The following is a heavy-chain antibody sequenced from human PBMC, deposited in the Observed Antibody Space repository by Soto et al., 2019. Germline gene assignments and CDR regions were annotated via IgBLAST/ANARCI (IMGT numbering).Heavy chain of an antibody. CDR3: VRAQWELLPFDY. Sequence: SVKVSCKASGGTFRSYAISWVRQAPGQGLEWMGGIIPIFGTANYAQKFQGRVTITADESTSTAYMELSSLRSEDTAVYYCVRAQWELLPFDYWGQGTLVTGSS. CDR1: GGTFRSYA. V-gene: IGHV1-69*13. J-gene: IGHJ4*02. D-gene: IGHD1-26*01. CDR2: IIPIFGTA.